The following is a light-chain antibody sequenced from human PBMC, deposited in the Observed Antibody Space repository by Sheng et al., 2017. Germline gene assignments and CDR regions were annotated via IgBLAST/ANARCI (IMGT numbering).Light chain of an antibody. V-gene: IGLV2-14*03. J-gene: IGLJ2*01. CDR1: SSDVGGYNY. CDR3: SSYTTSSTVL. Sequence: QPALTQPASVSGSPGQSITISCTGTSSDVGGYNYVSWYQQHPGKAPKLMIEDVTNRPSGVSNRFSGSKSGNTASLTISGLQAEDEADYYCSSYTTSSTVLFGGGTKLTVL. CDR2: DVT.